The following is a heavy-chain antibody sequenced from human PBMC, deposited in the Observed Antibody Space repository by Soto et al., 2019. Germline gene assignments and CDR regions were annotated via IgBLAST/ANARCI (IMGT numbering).Heavy chain of an antibody. CDR2: ISNIGFT. CDR1: GGSISSSDNHLCNHY. Sequence: SQTRPLTWTVSGGSISSSDNHLCNHYCRWNRLSPGKGLEWIGYISNIGFTRYNPSLKSRVSISVDTSKNQFSLKLTSVTAADTAVYYCTTQGFGGLHGLVDVWGQGTTVT. CDR3: TTQGFGGLHGLVDV. J-gene: IGHJ6*02. D-gene: IGHD3-10*01. V-gene: IGHV4-59*08.